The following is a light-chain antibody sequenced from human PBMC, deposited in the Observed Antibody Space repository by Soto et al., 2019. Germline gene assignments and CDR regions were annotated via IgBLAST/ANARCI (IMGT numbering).Light chain of an antibody. V-gene: IGLV2-14*01. CDR3: SSYTNSGTVL. CDR2: NVR. CDR1: SSDVGGYDY. Sequence: QSALTQPASVSGSPGQSITISCTGTSSDVGGYDYVSWYQQYAGKAPKLTIYNVRNRPSGVSNRFSGSKSGNTASLTSSGLQPEDEAAYFCSSYTNSGTVLFGGGTKLTVL. J-gene: IGLJ2*01.